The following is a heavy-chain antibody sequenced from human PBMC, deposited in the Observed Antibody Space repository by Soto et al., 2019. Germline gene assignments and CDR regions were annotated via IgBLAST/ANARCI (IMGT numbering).Heavy chain of an antibody. CDR3: AKVTIAVAGLFDY. D-gene: IGHD6-19*01. Sequence: GGSLRLSCASSVFTFSSYAMRWVRQAPGKGLEWVSAISGSGGSTYYADSVKGRFTISRDNAKNTLYLQMNSLRAEDTAVYYCAKVTIAVAGLFDYWGQGTLVTVSS. V-gene: IGHV3-23*01. CDR1: VFTFSSYA. CDR2: ISGSGGST. J-gene: IGHJ4*02.